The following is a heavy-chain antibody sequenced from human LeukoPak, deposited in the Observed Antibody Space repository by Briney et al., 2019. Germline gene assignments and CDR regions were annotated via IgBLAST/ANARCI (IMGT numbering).Heavy chain of an antibody. CDR3: ARHLVYDSGNSDAFDV. Sequence: PSETLSLTCNVSGASISNFYWSWIRQPPGKGLEWTAYKHYTRSSNYNPSLKSRVTISIDTSKSLFSLKLSSVTAADTAVYYCARHLVYDSGNSDAFDVWGRGTMVTVSS. D-gene: IGHD3-22*01. J-gene: IGHJ3*01. CDR1: GASISNFY. CDR2: KHYTRSS. V-gene: IGHV4-59*01.